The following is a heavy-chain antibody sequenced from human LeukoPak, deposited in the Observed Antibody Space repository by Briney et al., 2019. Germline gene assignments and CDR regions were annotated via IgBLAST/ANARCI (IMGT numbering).Heavy chain of an antibody. CDR1: GGSFSGYY. Sequence: PSETLSLTCAVYGGSFSGYYWSWIRQPPGKGLEWIGEIDHSGSTNYNPSLRSRVTISVDTSKNQFSLKLSSVTAADTAVYYCARGGTTGYSSGRYYFDYWGQGTLVTVSS. J-gene: IGHJ4*02. D-gene: IGHD6-25*01. CDR2: IDHSGST. CDR3: ARGGTTGYSSGRYYFDY. V-gene: IGHV4-34*01.